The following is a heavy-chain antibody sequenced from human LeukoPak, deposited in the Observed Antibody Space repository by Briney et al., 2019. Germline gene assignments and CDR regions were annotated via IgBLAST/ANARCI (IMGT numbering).Heavy chain of an antibody. CDR3: AIIPGRPRFHRLPAIRAY. CDR2: MNPNSGNT. Sequence: ASVKLSCKASGYTFTSYDINWVRQATGQGLEWMGWMNPNSGNTGYAQKVQGRVTMTRNTSISTAYMELSSLRSEDTAVYYCAIIPGRPRFHRLPAIRAYWGQGTLVTVSS. J-gene: IGHJ4*02. CDR1: GYTFTSYD. D-gene: IGHD2-21*02. V-gene: IGHV1-8*01.